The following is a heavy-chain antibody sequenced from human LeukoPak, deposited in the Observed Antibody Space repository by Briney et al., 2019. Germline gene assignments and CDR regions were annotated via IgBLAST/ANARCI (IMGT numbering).Heavy chain of an antibody. CDR1: GYTFTSYY. D-gene: IGHD3-10*01. J-gene: IGHJ5*02. CDR2: INPSGGST. CDR3: ARGTRGRTTMVRGVIKGNWFDP. V-gene: IGHV1-46*01. Sequence: ASVKVSCKASGYTFTSYYMHWVRQAPGQGLEWMGIINPSGGSTSYAQKFQGRVTMTRNTSISTAYMELSSLRSEDTAVYYCARGTRGRTTMVRGVIKGNWFDPWGQGTLVTVSS.